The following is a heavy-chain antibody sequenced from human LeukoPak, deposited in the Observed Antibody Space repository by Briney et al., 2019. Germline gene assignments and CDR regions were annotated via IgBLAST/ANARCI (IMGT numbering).Heavy chain of an antibody. D-gene: IGHD3-10*01. CDR3: ARVRGVIITGAFDI. CDR2: IYYSEST. J-gene: IGHJ3*02. CDR1: GGSISSYY. Sequence: SETLSLTCTVSGGSISSYYWSWIRQPPGKGLEWIGYIYYSESTNYNPSLKSRVTISVDTSKNQFSLKLSSVTAADTAVYYCARVRGVIITGAFDIWGQGTMVTVSS. V-gene: IGHV4-59*01.